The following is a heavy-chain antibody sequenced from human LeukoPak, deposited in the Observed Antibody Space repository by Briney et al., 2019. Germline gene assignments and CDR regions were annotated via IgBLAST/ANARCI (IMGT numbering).Heavy chain of an antibody. J-gene: IGHJ4*02. CDR3: ARGPHSVVVTATDY. CDR2: IWYDGSNK. V-gene: IGHV3-33*01. CDR1: GFTFSSYG. Sequence: GGSLTLSCAASGFTFSSYGMLGVRQAPGKGLEWVAVIWYDGSNKYYADSVKGRFTISRDNSKNTLYLQMNSRRAEDTAVYYCARGPHSVVVTATDYWGQGTLVTVSS. D-gene: IGHD2-21*02.